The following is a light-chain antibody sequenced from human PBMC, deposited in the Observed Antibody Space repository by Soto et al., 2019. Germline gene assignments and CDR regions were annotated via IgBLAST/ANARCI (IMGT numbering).Light chain of an antibody. Sequence: ETVLTQSPCTLSLSPGERATLSCRASQSVSSRYLAWYQQKPGQAPRLLIYSASNRATGIPDRFSGSGSGTEFTLTISRLEPEDFAVYYCQQYITSPPMYTFGQGTKLEIK. CDR3: QQYITSPPMYT. V-gene: IGKV3-20*01. CDR1: QSVSSRY. J-gene: IGKJ2*01. CDR2: SAS.